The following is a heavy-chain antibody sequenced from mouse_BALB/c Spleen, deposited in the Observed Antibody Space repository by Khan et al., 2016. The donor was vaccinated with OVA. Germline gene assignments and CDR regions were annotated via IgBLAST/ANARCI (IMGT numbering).Heavy chain of an antibody. Sequence: QVQLKQSGAELAKPGASVKMSCKASGYTFSTYWIHWVKQRPGQGLEWIGYINPSSGYTYYTQRFNDKATLTADKSSSTAYMQLSSLTSEDSAVYYCARDRMDYWGQGTTLTVSS. CDR2: INPSSGYT. CDR3: ARDRMDY. CDR1: GYTFSTYW. V-gene: IGHV1-7*01. J-gene: IGHJ2*01.